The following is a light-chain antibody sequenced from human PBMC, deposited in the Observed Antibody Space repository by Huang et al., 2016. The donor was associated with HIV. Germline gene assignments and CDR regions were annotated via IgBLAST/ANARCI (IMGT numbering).Light chain of an antibody. J-gene: IGKJ4*01. CDR3: QERIQWPRLT. V-gene: IGKV3-11*01. CDR1: QNVTDS. CDR2: RAA. Sequence: EIVLTQSPATLSLSPGERATLSCRASQNVTDSLAWYRQKPGQAPSLLIYRAANRATCTPARFSGSWSGTDFTLTISSLEPEDFAIYYCQERIQWPRLTFGGGTKVEIK.